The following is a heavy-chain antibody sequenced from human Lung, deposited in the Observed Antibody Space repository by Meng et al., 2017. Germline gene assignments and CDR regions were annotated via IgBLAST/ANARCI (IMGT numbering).Heavy chain of an antibody. V-gene: IGHV1-18*01. D-gene: IGHD3-10*01. CDR1: DYTCTGYG. CDR3: ARGTPGRSYSDY. Sequence: QVQPVQSGPEAKKPGASVKVSCKASDYTCTGYGVSWVRQAPGQGLEWMAWLGAHDGDTSHAPKFQGRVTVSAGRPTATAYMELRSLRSDDTAVYYCARGTPGRSYSDYWGQGTLVTVS. J-gene: IGHJ4*02. CDR2: LGAHDGDT.